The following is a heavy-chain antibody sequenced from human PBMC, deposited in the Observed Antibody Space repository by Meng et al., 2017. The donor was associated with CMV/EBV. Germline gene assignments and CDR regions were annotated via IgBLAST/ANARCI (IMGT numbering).Heavy chain of an antibody. J-gene: IGHJ5*02. CDR3: ARSDWFDP. V-gene: IGHV4-34*01. CDR2: VNHSGST. CDR1: GGSFSGYY. Sequence: QVQLHRWGAGLLKPSETLSLTCAVYGGSFSGYYWSWIRQPPGKGLEWIGEVNHSGSTNYNPSLKSRVTISVDTSKNQFSLKLSSVTAADTAVYYCARSDWFDPWGQGTMVTV.